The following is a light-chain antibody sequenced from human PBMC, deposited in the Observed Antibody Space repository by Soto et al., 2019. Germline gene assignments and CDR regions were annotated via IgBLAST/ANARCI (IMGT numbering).Light chain of an antibody. V-gene: IGLV1-47*01. CDR2: RNN. J-gene: IGLJ1*01. CDR3: QSYDSTLSARYV. CDR1: SSNIGSNY. Sequence: QSVLTQPPSASGTPGQRVTISCSGSSSNIGSNYVYWYQQLPGTAPKLLIYRNNQRPSGVPDRFSASTSGTSASLAITGLQAEDEGDYYCQSYDSTLSARYVSGTGTKLTVL.